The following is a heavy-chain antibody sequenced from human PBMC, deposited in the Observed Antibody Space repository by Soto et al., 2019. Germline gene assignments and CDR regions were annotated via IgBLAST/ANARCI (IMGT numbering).Heavy chain of an antibody. V-gene: IGHV4-59*01. D-gene: IGHD3-3*01. CDR2: VHYSGTT. CDR1: GGSISTYY. Sequence: QVQLQESGPGLVKPSETLSLTCTVSGGSISTYYWTWIRQPPGKGLEWIGYVHYSGTTNYNPSLNIRLTLSLDTSKNQFSLKLRSVTAADTAVYYYARSNTIGPWCQRTLVTFSS. CDR3: ARSNTIGP. J-gene: IGHJ5*02.